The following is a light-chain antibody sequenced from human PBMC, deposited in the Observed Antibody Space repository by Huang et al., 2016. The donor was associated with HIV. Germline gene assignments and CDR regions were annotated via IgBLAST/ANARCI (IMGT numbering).Light chain of an antibody. V-gene: IGKV1-33*01. CDR1: QDIRNY. J-gene: IGKJ2*01. CDR3: QQYDNLYT. Sequence: QMTQSPAALSASVGDRVTISCQESQDIRNYLNWYQQKPGKAPTLLIYGASNLETGVPSRFSGNGSGTDFTITISRLQSEDIATYYCQQYDNLYTFGQGTKLEIK. CDR2: GAS.